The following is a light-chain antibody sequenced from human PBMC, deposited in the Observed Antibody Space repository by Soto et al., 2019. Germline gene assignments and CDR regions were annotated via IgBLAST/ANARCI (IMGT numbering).Light chain of an antibody. CDR2: NDD. J-gene: IGLJ1*01. CDR1: ALATYS. V-gene: IGLV3-21*02. CDR3: QVWDTNTVHFYV. Sequence: SYELTQPPSVSVAPGQTATLSCGGNALATYSVHWYQLKPGQAPVLVVYNDDALPSGIPERFPSSNSGNAATLTISRVEAWDEAGYFCQVWDTNTVHFYVFGPGTKGTLL.